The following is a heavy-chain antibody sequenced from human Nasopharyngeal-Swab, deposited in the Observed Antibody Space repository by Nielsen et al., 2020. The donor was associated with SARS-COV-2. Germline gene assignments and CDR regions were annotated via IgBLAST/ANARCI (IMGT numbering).Heavy chain of an antibody. CDR2: IYYSGST. V-gene: IGHV4-31*03. CDR1: GGSISSGGYY. D-gene: IGHD3-22*01. J-gene: IGHJ3*02. Sequence: LRLSCTVSGGSISSGGYYWSWIRQHPGKGLEWIGYIYYSGSTYYNPSLKSRVTISVDTSKNQFSLKLSSVTAADTAVYYCAGAMIVVVINAFDIWGQGTMVTVSS. CDR3: AGAMIVVVINAFDI.